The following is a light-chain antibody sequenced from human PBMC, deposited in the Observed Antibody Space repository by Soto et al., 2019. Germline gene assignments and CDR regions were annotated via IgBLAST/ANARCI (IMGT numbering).Light chain of an antibody. V-gene: IGKV3-15*01. CDR3: QHYNNWPSLYT. Sequence: EIVMTQSPATLSVSPGERATLSCRASQSVSSNLAWYQQKPGQAPRLLIYGASTRATGIPARFSGSGSGTEFTLTICSLQSEDFAVYYCQHYNNWPSLYTFGQGTKLEIK. J-gene: IGKJ2*01. CDR1: QSVSSN. CDR2: GAS.